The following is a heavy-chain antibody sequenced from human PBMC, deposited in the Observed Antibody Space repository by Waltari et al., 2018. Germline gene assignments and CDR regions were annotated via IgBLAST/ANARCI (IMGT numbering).Heavy chain of an antibody. CDR1: GFTFSSYG. CDR2: IRYDGINK. Sequence: QVQLVESGGGVVQPGGSLRLSCAASGFTFSSYGMHWVRQAPGKGLEWVAFIRYDGINKYYADSVKGRFTISRENSKNTLYLQMNSLRAEDTAVYYCAKDQDYWGQGTLVTVSS. V-gene: IGHV3-30*02. J-gene: IGHJ4*02. CDR3: AKDQDY.